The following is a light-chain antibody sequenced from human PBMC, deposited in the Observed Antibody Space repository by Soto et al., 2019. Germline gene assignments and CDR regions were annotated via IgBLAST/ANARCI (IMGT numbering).Light chain of an antibody. Sequence: DIQLTQSPSFLSASTGDRVTITCRASQGISSYLAWYQQKPGKAPKLLISAASTLQSGVPSRFSGSGSGTEFTLAISSLQPEDFATYYCQQLNTYPWTFGQGTKVDIK. J-gene: IGKJ1*01. CDR1: QGISSY. CDR2: AAS. CDR3: QQLNTYPWT. V-gene: IGKV1-9*01.